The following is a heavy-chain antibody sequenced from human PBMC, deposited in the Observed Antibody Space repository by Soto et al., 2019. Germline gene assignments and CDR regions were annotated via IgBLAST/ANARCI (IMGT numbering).Heavy chain of an antibody. CDR1: GGTFKMYA. Sequence: QVQLVQSGAGVRKPGSAVRVSCKASGGTFKMYAMNWVRQAPGQGLEWMAGIIPIFDTPRYAQKFQGRVTMTVDESTTTAYMELSSLRSEDTATYYCTRSIGSGGVMGGFDYWGQGTLVTVAS. D-gene: IGHD3-16*01. J-gene: IGHJ4*02. V-gene: IGHV1-69*01. CDR3: TRSIGSGGVMGGFDY. CDR2: IIPIFDTP.